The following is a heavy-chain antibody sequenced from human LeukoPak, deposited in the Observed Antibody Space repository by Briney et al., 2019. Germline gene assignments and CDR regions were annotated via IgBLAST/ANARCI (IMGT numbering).Heavy chain of an antibody. CDR3: ARGGAMVRGVGSNWFDP. D-gene: IGHD3-10*01. V-gene: IGHV1-69*13. J-gene: IGHJ5*02. Sequence: SVKVSCKASGGTFSSYAISWVRQAPGQGLEWMGGIIPIFGTANYAQKFQGRVTITADESTSTAYMELSSLRSEDTAVYYCARGGAMVRGVGSNWFDPWGQGTLVTVSS. CDR1: GGTFSSYA. CDR2: IIPIFGTA.